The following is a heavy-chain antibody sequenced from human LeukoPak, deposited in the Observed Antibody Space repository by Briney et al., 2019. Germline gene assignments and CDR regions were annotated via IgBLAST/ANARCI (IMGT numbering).Heavy chain of an antibody. CDR1: GGSISSGASD. Sequence: SQALSLTCTVSGGSISSGASDWGWIRQHPKRGLEWVGYINHSGSTYYNPSLGSRVTVSVDTSKNQFSLKLSSVTAADSAVYYCARAARQGFTMIVVPFFYFDLWGRGTLVTVSS. J-gene: IGHJ2*01. CDR2: INHSGST. CDR3: ARAARQGFTMIVVPFFYFDL. V-gene: IGHV4-31*03. D-gene: IGHD3-22*01.